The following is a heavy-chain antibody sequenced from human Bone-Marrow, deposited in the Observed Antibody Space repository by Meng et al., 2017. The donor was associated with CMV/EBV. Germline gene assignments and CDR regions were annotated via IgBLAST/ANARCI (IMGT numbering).Heavy chain of an antibody. CDR1: GGTFSRYA. J-gene: IGHJ4*02. CDR3: ARAPVAGENYFDY. Sequence: QVQLVQSGAEGKKPGSSVKVSCKASGGTFSRYAISWVRQAPGQGLEWMGWISAYNGNTNYAQKLQGRVTMTTDTSTSTAYMELRSLRSDDTAVYYCARAPVAGENYFDYWGQGTLVTVSS. CDR2: ISAYNGNT. V-gene: IGHV1-18*01. D-gene: IGHD6-19*01.